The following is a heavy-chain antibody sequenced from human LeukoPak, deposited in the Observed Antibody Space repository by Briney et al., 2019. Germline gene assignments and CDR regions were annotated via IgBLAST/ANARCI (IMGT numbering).Heavy chain of an antibody. D-gene: IGHD3-9*01. CDR3: ARGYDILRPFDY. CDR2: INPNSGGT. Sequence: ASVKVSCKASGYTFTGYYMHWVRQAPGQGLEWMGWINPNSGGTNYAQKFQGRVTMTRDTSISTAYMELSRLRSGDTAVYYCARGYDILRPFDYWGQGTLVTVSS. J-gene: IGHJ4*02. CDR1: GYTFTGYY. V-gene: IGHV1-2*02.